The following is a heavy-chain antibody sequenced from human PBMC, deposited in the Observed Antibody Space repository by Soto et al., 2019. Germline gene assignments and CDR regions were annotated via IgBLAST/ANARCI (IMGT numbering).Heavy chain of an antibody. V-gene: IGHV3-21*01. CDR3: ARDRATDFWSGYYPQEFDY. CDR1: GFTFSSYS. J-gene: IGHJ4*02. CDR2: ISSSSSYI. Sequence: GGSLRLSCAASGFTFSSYSMNWVRQAPGKGLEWVSSISSSSSYIYYADSVKGRFTISRDNAKNSLYLQMNSLRAEDTAVYYCARDRATDFWSGYYPQEFDYWGQGTLVTVSS. D-gene: IGHD3-3*01.